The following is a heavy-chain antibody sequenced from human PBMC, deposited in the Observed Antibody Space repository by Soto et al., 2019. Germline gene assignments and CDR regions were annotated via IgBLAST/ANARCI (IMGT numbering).Heavy chain of an antibody. J-gene: IGHJ5*02. Sequence: GGSLRLSCTASEFSLSSSDMHWVRRAPGKGLEWLAVSSFDGTQQFYGDSVKGRFTVSRDNSNNTLYLEMNSLRTEDTAVYYCAKQLRGSGWYPLGSWGQGTPVTVSS. CDR2: SSFDGTQQ. CDR1: EFSLSSSD. V-gene: IGHV3-30*18. CDR3: AKQLRGSGWYPLGS. D-gene: IGHD6-19*01.